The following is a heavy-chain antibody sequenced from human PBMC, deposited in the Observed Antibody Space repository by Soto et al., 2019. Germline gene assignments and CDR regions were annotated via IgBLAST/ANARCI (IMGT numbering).Heavy chain of an antibody. Sequence: SETLSLTCTVSGGSISSYYWSWIRQPPGKGLEWIGYIYYSGSTNYNPSLKSRVTISVDTSKNQFSLKLSSVTAADTAVYYCARVKWVATVYYYYYMDVWGKGTTVTVSS. CDR1: GGSISSYY. D-gene: IGHD5-12*01. CDR2: IYYSGST. CDR3: ARVKWVATVYYYYYMDV. V-gene: IGHV4-59*01. J-gene: IGHJ6*03.